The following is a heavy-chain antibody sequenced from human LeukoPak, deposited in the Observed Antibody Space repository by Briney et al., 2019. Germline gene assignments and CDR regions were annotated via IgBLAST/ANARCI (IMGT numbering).Heavy chain of an antibody. J-gene: IGHJ4*02. V-gene: IGHV4-4*07. CDR1: GDSISSYY. CDR3: ARVGGLYYFDS. CDR2: IHTSGST. Sequence: SETLSLTCTVSGDSISSYYWIWLRQPAGKGLEWIGRIHTSGSTNYNPSLKSRTTISVDTSNTQFSLRLSSMTAADTAVYYCARVGGLYYFDSWGQGTLVTVSS. D-gene: IGHD4-23*01.